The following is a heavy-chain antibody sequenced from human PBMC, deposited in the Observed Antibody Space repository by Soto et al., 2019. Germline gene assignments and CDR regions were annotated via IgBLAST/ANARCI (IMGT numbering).Heavy chain of an antibody. CDR3: ARYYDSSGYFFY. Sequence: SLKVYCKSSGGTFSSYAIIWVRQAPGQGLEWMGGIIPIFGTANYAQKFQGRVTITADESTSTAYMELSSLRSEDTAVYYCARYYDSSGYFFYWGQGTPVTVSS. CDR2: IIPIFGTA. CDR1: GGTFSSYA. D-gene: IGHD3-22*01. V-gene: IGHV1-69*01. J-gene: IGHJ4*02.